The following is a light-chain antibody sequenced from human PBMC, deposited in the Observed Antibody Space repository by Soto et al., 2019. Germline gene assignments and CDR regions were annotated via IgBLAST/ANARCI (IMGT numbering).Light chain of an antibody. V-gene: IGKV2-28*01. J-gene: IGKJ1*01. Sequence: DIVMTQSPLSLPVTPGEPASISCRSSQSLLHSNGYNYLDWYLQKPGQSPQLLIDLGSNRDSGVTDRFSDSGSGKDFTLKISSVEAEHVGVYYCMQALQTPWSFGQGTKVEIK. CDR3: MQALQTPWS. CDR2: LGS. CDR1: QSLLHSNGYNY.